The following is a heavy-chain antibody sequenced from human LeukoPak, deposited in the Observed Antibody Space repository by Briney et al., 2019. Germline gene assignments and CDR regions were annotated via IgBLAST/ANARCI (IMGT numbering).Heavy chain of an antibody. Sequence: QSGGSLRLSCAASGFTFSTYAMSWVRQAAGKGLEWVSLISGSGGGTYYADSVKGRFTISRDNSKNTLYLQMNSLRAEDTAVYYCAKDGGITMVRNRYQFDYWGQGTLVTVSS. CDR1: GFTFSTYA. D-gene: IGHD3-10*01. V-gene: IGHV3-23*01. CDR2: ISGSGGGT. CDR3: AKDGGITMVRNRYQFDY. J-gene: IGHJ4*02.